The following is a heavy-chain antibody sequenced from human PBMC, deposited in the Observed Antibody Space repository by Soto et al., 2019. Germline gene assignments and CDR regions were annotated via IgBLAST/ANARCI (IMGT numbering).Heavy chain of an antibody. CDR1: GFTFTSYW. CDR2: INNDGSST. J-gene: IGHJ4*02. CDR3: ASGSFGSPGY. Sequence: PGGSLRLSCAASGFTFTSYWMHWVRQAPGKGLVWVSRINNDGSSTSYADSVKGRSTISRDNAKNTLYLQMNSLRAEDTAIYYCASGSFGSPGYWGLGTLVTVSS. D-gene: IGHD1-26*01. V-gene: IGHV3-74*01.